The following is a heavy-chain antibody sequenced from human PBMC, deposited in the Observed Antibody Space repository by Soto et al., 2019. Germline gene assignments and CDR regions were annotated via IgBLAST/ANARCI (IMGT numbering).Heavy chain of an antibody. CDR1: GFTFSSYG. CDR2: IWYDGSNK. V-gene: IGHV3-33*01. J-gene: IGHJ4*02. CDR3: AREANGDDQGGVHY. Sequence: QVQLVESGGGVVQPGRSLRLSCAASGFTFSSYGMHWVRQAPGKGLEWVAVIWYDGSNKYYADSVKGRFTISRDNSKNTRYLQMTSLRAEDTAVYYCAREANGDDQGGVHYWGQGTLVTVSS. D-gene: IGHD3-16*01.